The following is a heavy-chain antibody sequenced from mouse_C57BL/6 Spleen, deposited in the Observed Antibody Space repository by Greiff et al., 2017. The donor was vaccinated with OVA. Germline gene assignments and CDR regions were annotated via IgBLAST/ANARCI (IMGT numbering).Heavy chain of an antibody. Sequence: VQLQQPGAELVKPGASVKLSCKASGYTFTSYWMQWVKQRPGQGLEWIGEIDPSDSYTNYNQKFKGKATLTVDTSSSTAYMQLSSLTSEDSAVYYRANYGKRDLRNAMDYWGQGTSVTVSS. CDR2: IDPSDSYT. CDR3: ANYGKRDLRNAMDY. V-gene: IGHV1-50*01. D-gene: IGHD2-1*01. J-gene: IGHJ4*01. CDR1: GYTFTSYW.